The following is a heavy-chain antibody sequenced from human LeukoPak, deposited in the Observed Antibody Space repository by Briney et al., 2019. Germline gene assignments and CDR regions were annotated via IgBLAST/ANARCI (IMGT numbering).Heavy chain of an antibody. CDR3: ARVGRDYYDSSGYYPFDY. D-gene: IGHD3-22*01. V-gene: IGHV4-59*01. Sequence: PSETLSLTCTVSGGSISSYYWSWIRQPPGKGLEWIGYIYYSGSTNYNPSLKSRVTISVDTSKNQFSLKLSSVTAADTAVYYCARVGRDYYDSSGYYPFDYWGQGTLVTVSS. CDR2: IYYSGST. J-gene: IGHJ4*02. CDR1: GGSISSYY.